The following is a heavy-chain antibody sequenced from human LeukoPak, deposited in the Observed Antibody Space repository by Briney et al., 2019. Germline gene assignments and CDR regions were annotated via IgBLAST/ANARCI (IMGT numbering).Heavy chain of an antibody. V-gene: IGHV4-59*01. Sequence: SETLSLTCTVSGGSISSYYWSWIRQPPGKGQEWIGYIYYSGSTNYNPSLKSRVTISVDTSKNQFSLKLSSVTAADTAVYYCASTGLGFGELSWWFDPWGQGTLVTVSS. CDR1: GGSISSYY. J-gene: IGHJ5*02. CDR2: IYYSGST. CDR3: ASTGLGFGELSWWFDP. D-gene: IGHD3-10*01.